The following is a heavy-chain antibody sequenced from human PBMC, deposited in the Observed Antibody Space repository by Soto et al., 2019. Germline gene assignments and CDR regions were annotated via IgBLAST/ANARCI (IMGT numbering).Heavy chain of an antibody. CDR2: IYYSRST. CDR1: GGSISSYY. CDR3: AQGTIARNYYYYGMDV. J-gene: IGHJ6*02. D-gene: IGHD1-7*01. V-gene: IGHV4-59*01. Sequence: SETLSLTCTVSGGSISSYYWSWIRQPPGKGLEWIGYIYYSRSTNYNPSLKSRVTISVDTSKNQFSLKLSSVTAADTAVYYCAQGTIARNYYYYGMDVWGQGTTVTVSS.